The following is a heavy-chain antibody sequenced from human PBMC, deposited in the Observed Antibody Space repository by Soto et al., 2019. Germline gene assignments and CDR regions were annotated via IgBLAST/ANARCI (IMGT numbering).Heavy chain of an antibody. D-gene: IGHD3-16*01. Sequence: QVQLVESGAGVVQPGGSLRLPCTAPGSTFSNYAMHWVREAPGSGLEWVAAILYDGSKNYYADSVRGRFTISRDNSKNTIFLQMNSLRPEDTAVYYCAKGSLMLGAAHRPFDIWGQGTMVTVSS. V-gene: IGHV3-30*18. CDR2: ILYDGSKN. J-gene: IGHJ3*02. CDR3: AKGSLMLGAAHRPFDI. CDR1: GSTFSNYA.